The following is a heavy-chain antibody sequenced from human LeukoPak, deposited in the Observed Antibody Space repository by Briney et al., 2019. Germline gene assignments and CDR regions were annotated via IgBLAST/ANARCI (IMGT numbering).Heavy chain of an antibody. D-gene: IGHD1-7*01. J-gene: IGHJ6*02. CDR3: TTDEDWNYARKDV. V-gene: IGHV3-15*04. CDR1: GFTFNYAW. CDR2: TVSEIDGGTT. Sequence: GGSLRLSCAASGFTFNYAWMSWVRQVPGKGLEWVGQTVSEIDGGTTDYAAPVKGRFTISRDDSRSTLYLQMNSLKIEDTAVYYCTTDEDWNYARKDVWGQGATVIVSS.